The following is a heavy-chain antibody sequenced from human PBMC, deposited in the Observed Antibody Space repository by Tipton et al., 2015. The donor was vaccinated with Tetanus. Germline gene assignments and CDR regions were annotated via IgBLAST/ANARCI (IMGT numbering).Heavy chain of an antibody. V-gene: IGHV4-34*01. CDR2: IDHRGST. J-gene: IGHJ4*02. CDR1: GGSINPYY. CDR3: ARGPNGNFSRGGECSRFDY. Sequence: TLSLTCAVYGGSINPYYWSWIRQAPGKGLEWIGEIDHRGSTTYTPSLKSRVTISADTAKNQFSLKLTSVTAADTGVYYCARGPNGNFSRGGECSRFDYWGQGTLVPVSS. D-gene: IGHD2-21*01.